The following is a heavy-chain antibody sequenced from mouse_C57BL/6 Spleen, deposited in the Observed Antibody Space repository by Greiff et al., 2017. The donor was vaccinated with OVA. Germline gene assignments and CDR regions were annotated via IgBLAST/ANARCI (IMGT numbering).Heavy chain of an antibody. J-gene: IGHJ3*01. CDR2: INPNNGVT. CDR1: GYTFTDYY. Sequence: VQLQQSGPELVKPGASVKISCKASGYTFTDYYMNWVKQSHGKSLEWIGDINPNNGVTSYNQKFKGKATLTVDKSSSTAYMELRSLTSEDSAVYYCARSGDGNSWFAYWGQGTLVTVSA. CDR3: ARSGDGNSWFAY. D-gene: IGHD2-1*01. V-gene: IGHV1-26*01.